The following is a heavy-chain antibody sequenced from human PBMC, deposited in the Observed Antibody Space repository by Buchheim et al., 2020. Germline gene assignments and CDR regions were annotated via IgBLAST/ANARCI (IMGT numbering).Heavy chain of an antibody. CDR1: GFTFSSYG. CDR3: ARDQDWAFQY. Sequence: QEQLVESGGGVVQPGRSLRLSCAASGFTFSSYGIHWVRQAPGKGLEWVAVISYDGSNKYYGDSVKGRFTISRDNAKNSLYLEMNSLRDEDTAVYYCARDQDWAFQYWGQGSL. J-gene: IGHJ4*02. D-gene: IGHD3-9*01. CDR2: ISYDGSNK. V-gene: IGHV3-30*03.